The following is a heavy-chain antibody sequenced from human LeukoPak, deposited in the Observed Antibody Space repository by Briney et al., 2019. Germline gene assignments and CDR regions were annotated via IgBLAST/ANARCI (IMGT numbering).Heavy chain of an antibody. CDR2: VHSSVST. V-gene: IGHV4-59*08. CDR1: DGSMSGQF. D-gene: IGHD3-10*01. Sequence: SETLSLTCTVSDGSMSGQFWRWFRQPPGKGLEWIGYVHSSVSTNYNPSLKSRVTTSVDTSKTQFSLTLSSVPAADPAQYYCARHASVSPWYFDLWGRGTLVTVSS. J-gene: IGHJ2*01. CDR3: ARHASVSPWYFDL.